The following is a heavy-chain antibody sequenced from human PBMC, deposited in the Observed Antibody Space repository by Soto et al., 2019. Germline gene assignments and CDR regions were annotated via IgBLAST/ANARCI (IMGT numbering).Heavy chain of an antibody. D-gene: IGHD5-12*01. CDR2: ITGLRGNT. CDR3: ARLIRGYDWCRDF. Sequence: QVELVQSGAEVKKPGASVKVSCRASGYTFTNYGISWVRQAPGQGHEWMGWITGLRGNTDYVQKFQGRVTRTTDTPTSTAYTELKSLRSDDTAVYYCARLIRGYDWCRDFWCQGTLVTVSS. J-gene: IGHJ4*02. V-gene: IGHV1-18*01. CDR1: GYTFTNYG.